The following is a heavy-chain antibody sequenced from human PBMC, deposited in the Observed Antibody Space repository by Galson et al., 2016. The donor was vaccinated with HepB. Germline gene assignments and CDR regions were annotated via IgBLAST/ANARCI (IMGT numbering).Heavy chain of an antibody. CDR3: AKGWGSSWLFQY. Sequence: SLRLSCAVSGFTVTSTAMHWVRQAPGKGPQWVAVMSYDGEKKFYGDSVKGRFIISRDNSKNTLYLKMKSLTTEDTGVYYCAKGWGSSWLFQYWGQGTLVTVSS. CDR1: GFTVTSTA. V-gene: IGHV3-30*04. J-gene: IGHJ4*02. D-gene: IGHD3-16*01. CDR2: MSYDGEKK.